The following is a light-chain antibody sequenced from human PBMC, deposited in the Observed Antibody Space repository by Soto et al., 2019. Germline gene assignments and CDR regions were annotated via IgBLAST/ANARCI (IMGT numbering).Light chain of an antibody. V-gene: IGKV3-15*01. Sequence: EIVMTQSPATPSVSPGERATLSCRASQSVSSNLAWYQQKPGQAPRLLISGASTRATAIPARFSGSGSGTEFTLTISSLQSEDFAVYYCQQYNNWPRTFGQGTKVDIK. J-gene: IGKJ1*01. CDR3: QQYNNWPRT. CDR2: GAS. CDR1: QSVSSN.